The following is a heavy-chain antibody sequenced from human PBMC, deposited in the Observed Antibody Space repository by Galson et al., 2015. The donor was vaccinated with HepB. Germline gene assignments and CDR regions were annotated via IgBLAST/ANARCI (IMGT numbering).Heavy chain of an antibody. CDR3: TRLKDPHSSGWYVLGNWFDP. CDR1: GFTFSGSA. J-gene: IGHJ5*02. D-gene: IGHD6-19*01. CDR2: IRSKANSYAT. Sequence: SLRLSCAASGFTFSGSAMHWVRQASGKGLEWVGRIRSKANSYATAYAASVKGRFTISRDDSKNTAYLQMNSLKTEDTAVYYCTRLKDPHSSGWYVLGNWFDPWGQGTLVTVSS. V-gene: IGHV3-73*01.